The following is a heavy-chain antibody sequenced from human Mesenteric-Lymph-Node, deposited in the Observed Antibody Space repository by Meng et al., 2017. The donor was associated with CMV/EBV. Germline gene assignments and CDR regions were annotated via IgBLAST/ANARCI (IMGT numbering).Heavy chain of an antibody. CDR1: GFAFSSFA. J-gene: IGHJ3*02. V-gene: IGHV3-23*01. CDR2: ISASTNTT. Sequence: GESLKISCAASGFAFSSFAMSWVRQSPGKGLEWVSTISASTNTTYYADSVKGRFTISRDNSRNTLYLQRSSLRAEDTAVYYCAKDGGYWGLSFDIWGQGTWVTVSS. CDR3: AKDGGYWGLSFDI. D-gene: IGHD2-21*02.